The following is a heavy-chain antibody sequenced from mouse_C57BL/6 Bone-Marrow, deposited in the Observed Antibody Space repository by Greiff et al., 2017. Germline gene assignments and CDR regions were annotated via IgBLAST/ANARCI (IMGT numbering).Heavy chain of an antibody. V-gene: IGHV1-69*01. CDR2: IDPSDSYT. J-gene: IGHJ1*03. CDR3: AISPYGRSAHWYFDV. CDR1: GYTFTSYW. D-gene: IGHD1-1*01. Sequence: QVQLQQPGAELVMPGASVKLSCKASGYTFTSYWMHWVKQRPGQGLEWIGEIDPSDSYTNYNQNFKGKSTLTVDKSSSTAYMQLSSLTSEDSAVYYCAISPYGRSAHWYFDVWGTGTTLTVSS.